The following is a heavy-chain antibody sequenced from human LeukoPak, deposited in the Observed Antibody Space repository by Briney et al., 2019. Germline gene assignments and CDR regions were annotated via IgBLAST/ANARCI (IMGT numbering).Heavy chain of an antibody. CDR1: GFTFSSYA. CDR2: ISGSGGST. J-gene: IGHJ4*02. D-gene: IGHD1-26*01. Sequence: GGSLRLSCAASGFTFSSYAMSWVRQAPGKGLEWVSAISGSGGSTYYADSVKGRFTISRDNSKNTLYLQMNSLRAEDTAVYYCAKNAESIVGARTYYFDYWGQGTLVTVSS. V-gene: IGHV3-23*01. CDR3: AKNAESIVGARTYYFDY.